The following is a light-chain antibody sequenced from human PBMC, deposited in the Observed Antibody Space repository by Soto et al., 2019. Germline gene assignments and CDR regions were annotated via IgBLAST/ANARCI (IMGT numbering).Light chain of an antibody. CDR1: QNISVW. Sequence: DIQMTQSPSTLSASVGDGVTITCRASQNISVWLAWYQQRPGKAPKFLMYDASSLETGVPSRFRGSGSGTEFTLTIRSLQPDDSATYYCQQYDNSSPTFGQGTKLEIK. J-gene: IGKJ2*01. CDR3: QQYDNSSPT. V-gene: IGKV1-5*01. CDR2: DAS.